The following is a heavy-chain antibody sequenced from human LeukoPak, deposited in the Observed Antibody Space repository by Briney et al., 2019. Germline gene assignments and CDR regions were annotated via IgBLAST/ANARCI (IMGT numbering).Heavy chain of an antibody. V-gene: IGHV3-74*01. Sequence: PGGSLRLSCAASGFTFSSYWMHWVRQAPGKGLVWVSRISTDGSSTNSADSVKGGLTISRDNAKNTLYLQMNSLRAEDTAVYYCVREYSSSSGRAFDIWGQGTMVTVSP. CDR3: VREYSSSSGRAFDI. CDR1: GFTFSSYW. D-gene: IGHD6-6*01. J-gene: IGHJ3*02. CDR2: ISTDGSST.